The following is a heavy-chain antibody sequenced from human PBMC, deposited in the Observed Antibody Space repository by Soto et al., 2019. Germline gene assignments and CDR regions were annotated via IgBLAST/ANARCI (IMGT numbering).Heavy chain of an antibody. CDR2: IYSGGSR. D-gene: IGHD3-10*01. CDR1: GFSVSNNY. J-gene: IGHJ4*02. Sequence: EVQLVETGGGLIQPGGSLRLSCEASGFSVSNNYMSWVRQAPGKGLEWVSVIYSGGSRYYADSLRGRFTISRDNSKNTVCLQMNSLRPEDTAVYYCARVAMIRGVVFDYWGQGTLVTVSS. V-gene: IGHV3-53*02. CDR3: ARVAMIRGVVFDY.